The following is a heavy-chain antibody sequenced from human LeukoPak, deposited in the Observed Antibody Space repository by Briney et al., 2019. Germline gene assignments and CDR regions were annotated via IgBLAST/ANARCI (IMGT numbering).Heavy chain of an antibody. J-gene: IGHJ1*01. Sequence: PTETVSLTCSVCRGSISSRSYYWRWIRPPPGKGLEWIGSIYYSGSTYYNPSLKSRVTISLDTFKNHFSLKLKAVTAADTAVYYCANQDLASFDELFKWGQGTLVTVSS. V-gene: IGHV4-39*02. CDR1: RGSISSRSYY. CDR2: IYYSGST. D-gene: IGHD3-10*01. CDR3: ANQDLASFDELFK.